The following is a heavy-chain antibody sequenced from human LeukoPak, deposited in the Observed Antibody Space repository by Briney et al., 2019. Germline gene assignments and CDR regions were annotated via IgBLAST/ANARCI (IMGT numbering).Heavy chain of an antibody. Sequence: ASVKVSCKASGYTFTGYYMHWVRQAPGQGLEWMGWINPNSGGTNYAQKFQGRVTMTTDTSTSTAYMELRSLRSDDTAVYYCARDTSSGWYKGDYWGQGTLVTVSS. D-gene: IGHD6-19*01. CDR2: INPNSGGT. J-gene: IGHJ4*02. CDR3: ARDTSSGWYKGDY. CDR1: GYTFTGYY. V-gene: IGHV1-2*02.